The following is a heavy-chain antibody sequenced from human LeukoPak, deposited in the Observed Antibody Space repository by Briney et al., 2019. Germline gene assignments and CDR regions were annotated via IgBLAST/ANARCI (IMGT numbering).Heavy chain of an antibody. CDR1: GGSFSGYY. Sequence: SETLSLTCAVYGGSFSGYYWSWIRQPPGKGLEWIGEINHSGSTNYNPSLKSRVTISVDTSKNQFSLKLSSETAADTAVYYCARGPQYYDILTGLDVWGKGTTVTVSS. J-gene: IGHJ6*04. V-gene: IGHV4-34*01. CDR3: ARGPQYYDILTGLDV. D-gene: IGHD3-9*01. CDR2: INHSGST.